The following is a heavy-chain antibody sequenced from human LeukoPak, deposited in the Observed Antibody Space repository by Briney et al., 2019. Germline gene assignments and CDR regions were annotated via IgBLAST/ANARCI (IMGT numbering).Heavy chain of an antibody. CDR2: MYYSGFS. Sequence: SETLSLTCTVSGGSITSHYWSWIRQPPGKGLAWIGYMYYSGFSNYNPSLKSRVTISIDTSKNQYSLKLSSVTAADTAVYYCARDAIDGGYYMDVWGRGTTVTVSS. CDR3: ARDAIDGGYYMDV. V-gene: IGHV4-59*11. J-gene: IGHJ6*03. D-gene: IGHD2-15*01. CDR1: GGSITSHY.